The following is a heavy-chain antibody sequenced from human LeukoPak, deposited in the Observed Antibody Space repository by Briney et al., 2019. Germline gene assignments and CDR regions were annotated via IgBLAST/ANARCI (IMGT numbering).Heavy chain of an antibody. Sequence: SGGSLRLSCAASGFTFDDYAMHWVRQAPGKGLEWVSGISWNSGSIGYADSVKGRFTISRDNAKNSLYLQMNSLRAEDTALYYCAKVTFEDDYGLDYWGQGTLVTVSS. J-gene: IGHJ4*02. D-gene: IGHD4-17*01. CDR3: AKVTFEDDYGLDY. CDR1: GFTFDDYA. V-gene: IGHV3-9*01. CDR2: ISWNSGSI.